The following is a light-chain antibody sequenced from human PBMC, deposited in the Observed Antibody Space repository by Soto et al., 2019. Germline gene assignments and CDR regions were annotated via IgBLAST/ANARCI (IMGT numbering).Light chain of an antibody. CDR3: QQVNSYPPT. CDR1: QGIYNH. CDR2: GAS. J-gene: IGKJ2*01. V-gene: IGKV1-9*01. Sequence: IQFTQSPSSLSASIGDRVTITCRASQGIYNHFAWYQQKPGTAPRLLIYGASTLQTGVPSRFSGSGSGTDFTLTISSLQPADFATYYCQQVNSYPPTFGQGTKLEI.